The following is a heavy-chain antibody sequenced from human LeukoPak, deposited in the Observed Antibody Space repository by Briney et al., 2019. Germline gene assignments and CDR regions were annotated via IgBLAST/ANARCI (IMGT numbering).Heavy chain of an antibody. CDR3: AIEKNSGSWLLSPFDY. D-gene: IGHD6-13*01. Sequence: PGGTLRLSCAASGFTFSSSGMSWVRQAPGKGLEWVSAISDSGGSTYYADSVKGRFTISRDNSKNTLYLQMNSLRAEDTALYYCAIEKNSGSWLLSPFDYWGQGTLVTVSS. J-gene: IGHJ4*02. CDR2: ISDSGGST. V-gene: IGHV3-23*01. CDR1: GFTFSSSG.